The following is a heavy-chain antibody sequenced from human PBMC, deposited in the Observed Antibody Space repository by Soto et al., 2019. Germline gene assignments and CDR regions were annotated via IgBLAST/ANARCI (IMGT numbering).Heavy chain of an antibody. D-gene: IGHD1-1*01. J-gene: IGHJ4*02. V-gene: IGHV1-69*06. CDR1: GAGDTFSNYG. Sequence: QVHLVQSGAEVKSPGSAVKVSCKVSGAGDTFSNYGLNWMRQAPGQGLEWMGGTIPAFGTANYAQKFQGRVTITADTSTTTAYMELSSLRSYDTAVYYCWRHDKTALPPLDSWGQGTLVSVSS. CDR3: WRHDKTALPPLDS. CDR2: TIPAFGTA.